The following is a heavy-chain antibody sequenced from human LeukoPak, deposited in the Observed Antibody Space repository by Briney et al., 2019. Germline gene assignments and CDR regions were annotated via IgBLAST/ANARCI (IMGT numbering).Heavy chain of an antibody. J-gene: IGHJ4*01. CDR3: ARDGTAAGLYFDL. V-gene: IGHV3-7*01. D-gene: IGHD6-13*01. CDR2: IKEDGGEE. Sequence: GGALRLSCAVSGFTCSSYWMNWVRQAPGKGLEGVASIKEDGGEESYVDSGKGRFTISRDNAKNSLYLPMSSLRAEDTAVYYCARDGTAAGLYFDLWGQGTLVTVSS. CDR1: GFTCSSYW.